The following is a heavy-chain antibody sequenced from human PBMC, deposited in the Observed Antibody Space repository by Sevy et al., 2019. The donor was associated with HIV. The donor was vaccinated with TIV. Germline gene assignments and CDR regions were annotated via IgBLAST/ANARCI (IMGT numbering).Heavy chain of an antibody. V-gene: IGHV3-33*01. CDR3: ARDRLGITISAEWGGGMDV. J-gene: IGHJ6*02. CDR2: IRYDGSDK. Sequence: GGSLRLSCVASGFTLSSYGMHWVRQAPGEGLEWVAVIRYDGSDKYYADSVKGRFTISRDNSKNTLYLQMKSLRAEDTAVYYCARDRLGITISAEWGGGMDVWGQGTTVTVSS. D-gene: IGHD3-3*01. CDR1: GFTLSSYG.